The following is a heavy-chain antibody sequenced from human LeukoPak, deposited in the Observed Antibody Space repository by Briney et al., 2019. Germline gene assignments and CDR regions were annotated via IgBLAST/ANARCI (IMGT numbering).Heavy chain of an antibody. CDR1: GFTFSSYS. J-gene: IGHJ4*02. D-gene: IGHD6-13*01. CDR3: ARALGRGLKTIGIAAAGPLDY. Sequence: PGGSLRLSCAASGFTFSSYSMNWVRQAPGKGLEWVSYISSSSSTIYYADSVKGRFTISRDNSKNTLYLQMNSLRAEDTAVYYCARALGRGLKTIGIAAAGPLDYWGQGTLVTVSS. CDR2: ISSSSSTI. V-gene: IGHV3-48*01.